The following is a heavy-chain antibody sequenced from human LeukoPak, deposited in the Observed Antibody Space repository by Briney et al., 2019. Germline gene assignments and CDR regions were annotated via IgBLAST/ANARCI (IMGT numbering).Heavy chain of an antibody. J-gene: IGHJ5*02. V-gene: IGHV1-2*02. CDR3: ARDRFLEWLGYNWFDP. Sequence: GASVKVSCKASGYTFTGYYMHWLRRAPGQGLEWMGWINPNSGGTNYAQKFQGRVTMTRDTSISTAYMELSRLRSDDTAVYYCARDRFLEWLGYNWFDPWGQGTLVTVSS. D-gene: IGHD3-3*01. CDR2: INPNSGGT. CDR1: GYTFTGYY.